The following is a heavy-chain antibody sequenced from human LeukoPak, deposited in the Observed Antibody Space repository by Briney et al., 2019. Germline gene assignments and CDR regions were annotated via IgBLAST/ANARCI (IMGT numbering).Heavy chain of an antibody. J-gene: IGHJ6*02. V-gene: IGHV3-23*01. D-gene: IGHD6-19*01. CDR3: ANQPGLYDSGWSWTYHFFGVDV. CDR1: GFSFNSYA. Sequence: GGSLRLSCAASGFSFNSYAMSWVRQAPGKGLEWVSAVSGRGERTYYADFVQGRFSISRDNSKDTVYLQMNSLRAGDTTVYYCANQPGLYDSGWSWTYHFFGVDVWGQGTTVTVSS. CDR2: VSGRGERT.